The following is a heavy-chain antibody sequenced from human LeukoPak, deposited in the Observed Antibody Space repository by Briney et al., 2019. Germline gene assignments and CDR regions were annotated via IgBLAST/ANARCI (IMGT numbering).Heavy chain of an antibody. D-gene: IGHD6-19*01. CDR1: GFTFSSYA. CDR3: TRARGYSSGWYYFDY. Sequence: SGGSLRLACAASGFTFSSYAMHWVRQAPGKGLERVAVISYDGSNKYYADSVKGRFTISRDNSKNTLYLQMNSLRAEDTAVYYCTRARGYSSGWYYFDYWGQGTLVTVSS. J-gene: IGHJ4*02. V-gene: IGHV3-30*04. CDR2: ISYDGSNK.